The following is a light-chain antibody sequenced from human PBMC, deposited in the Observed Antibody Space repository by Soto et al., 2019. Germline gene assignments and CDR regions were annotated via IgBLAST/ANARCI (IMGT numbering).Light chain of an antibody. Sequence: QSVLTQPPSASGTPRQRVTISCSGSSSNIGSNTVDWYQQLPGTAPKLLIYSNNQRPSGVPDRFSGSKSGTSASLAISGLQSEDEADYYCAGWDDSLNGPVFGGGTKLTVL. V-gene: IGLV1-44*01. J-gene: IGLJ3*02. CDR2: SNN. CDR1: SSNIGSNT. CDR3: AGWDDSLNGPV.